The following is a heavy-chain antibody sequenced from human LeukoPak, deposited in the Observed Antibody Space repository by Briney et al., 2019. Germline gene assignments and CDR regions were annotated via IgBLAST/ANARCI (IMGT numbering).Heavy chain of an antibody. D-gene: IGHD3-16*01. V-gene: IGHV3-23*01. CDR3: ATSEGDYFDY. CDR1: GFTFNNYA. CDR2: ISGSGGST. Sequence: GGSLRLSCAASGFTFNNYAMSWVRQAPGKGLEWVSAISGSGGSTYYADSVKGRFTISRDNSKNTLYLQMNSLRAEDTAVYYCATSEGDYFDYWGQGTLVTVSS. J-gene: IGHJ4*02.